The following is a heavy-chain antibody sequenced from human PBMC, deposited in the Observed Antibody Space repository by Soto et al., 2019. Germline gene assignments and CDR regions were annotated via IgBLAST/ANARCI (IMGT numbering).Heavy chain of an antibody. J-gene: IGHJ5*02. Sequence: PGESLKISCKGSGYSFTSYWTGWVRQMPGKGLEWMGIIYPGDSDTRYSPSFQGQVTISADKSISTAYLQWSSLKASDTAMYYCARPRGSSPLEDWFDPWGQGTLVTVSS. CDR2: IYPGDSDT. D-gene: IGHD6-13*01. V-gene: IGHV5-51*01. CDR3: ARPRGSSPLEDWFDP. CDR1: GYSFTSYW.